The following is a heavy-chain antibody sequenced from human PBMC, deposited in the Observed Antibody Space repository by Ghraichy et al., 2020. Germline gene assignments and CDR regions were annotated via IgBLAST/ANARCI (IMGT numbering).Heavy chain of an antibody. Sequence: SETLSLTCTVSGGSISSSSYYWGWIRQPPGKGLEWIGSIYYSGSTYYNPSLKSRVTISVDTSKNQFSLKLSSVTAADTAVYYCARPAWGLCLGELSSHAYHYYGMDVWGQGTTVTVSS. CDR1: GGSISSSSYY. CDR3: ARPAWGLCLGELSSHAYHYYGMDV. J-gene: IGHJ6*02. CDR2: IYYSGST. D-gene: IGHD3-16*02. V-gene: IGHV4-39*01.